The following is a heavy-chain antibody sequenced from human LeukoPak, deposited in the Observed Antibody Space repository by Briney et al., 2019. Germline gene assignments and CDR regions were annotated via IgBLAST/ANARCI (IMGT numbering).Heavy chain of an antibody. CDR3: ARDRRRIAVAGTGVYFDY. Sequence: GGSLRLSCAASGFTFSSYAMHWVRQAPGKGLEWVAVISYDGSNKYYADSVKGRFTISRDNSKNTLYLQMNSLRAEDTAVYYCARDRRRIAVAGTGVYFDYWGQGTLVTVSS. D-gene: IGHD6-19*01. V-gene: IGHV3-30-3*01. J-gene: IGHJ4*02. CDR1: GFTFSSYA. CDR2: ISYDGSNK.